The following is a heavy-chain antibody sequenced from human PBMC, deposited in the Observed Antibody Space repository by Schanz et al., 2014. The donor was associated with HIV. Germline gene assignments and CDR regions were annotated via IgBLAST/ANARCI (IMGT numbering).Heavy chain of an antibody. J-gene: IGHJ4*02. CDR2: ISAYTGNT. CDR1: GYAFSNFG. D-gene: IGHD6-19*01. Sequence: QVQLVQSGAEVKKPGASVKVSCKASGYAFSNFGFSWVRRAPGQGLEWMGWISAYTGNTNYAQKFQGRVTMTTDTSTTTAYMELKSLTLDDTAVYYCARDMAGIAVLVDYWGQGTLVTVSS. CDR3: ARDMAGIAVLVDY. V-gene: IGHV1-18*01.